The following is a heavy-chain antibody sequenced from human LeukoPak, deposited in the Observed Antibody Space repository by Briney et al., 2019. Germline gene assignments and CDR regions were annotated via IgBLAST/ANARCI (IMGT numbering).Heavy chain of an antibody. J-gene: IGHJ4*02. Sequence: SVKVSCKASGGTFSSYTISWVRQAPGQGLEWMGRIIPILGIANYAQKFQGRVTITADKSTSTAYMELSSLRSEDTAVYYCARDRGGVPYCGGDCCPDYYFDYWGQGTLVTVSS. D-gene: IGHD2-21*02. CDR3: ARDRGGVPYCGGDCCPDYYFDY. CDR1: GGTFSSYT. V-gene: IGHV1-69*04. CDR2: IIPILGIA.